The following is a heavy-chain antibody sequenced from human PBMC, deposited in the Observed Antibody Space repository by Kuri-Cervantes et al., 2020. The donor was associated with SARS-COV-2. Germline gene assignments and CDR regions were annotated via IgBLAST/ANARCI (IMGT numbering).Heavy chain of an antibody. CDR1: GYTFTSYG. CDR3: ARDQGDDTLTGLYYYYGMDV. D-gene: IGHD3-9*01. Sequence: ASVKVSCKASGYTFTSYGISWVRQAPGQGLEWMGWISAYNGNTNYAQKLQGRVTMTTDTSTSTAYMELRSLRSDDTAVYYCARDQGDDTLTGLYYYYGMDVWGQGTTVTVSS. CDR2: ISAYNGNT. J-gene: IGHJ6*02. V-gene: IGHV1-18*04.